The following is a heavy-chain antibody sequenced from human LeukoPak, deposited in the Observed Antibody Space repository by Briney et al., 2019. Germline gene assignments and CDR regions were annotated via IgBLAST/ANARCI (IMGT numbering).Heavy chain of an antibody. CDR1: GGSISSYY. CDR3: ARSRGQGDYNLLATWDY. D-gene: IGHD4-17*01. V-gene: IGHV4-59*01. Sequence: SETLSLTCTVSGGSISSYYWSWIRQPPGKGLEWIGYIYYSGSTNYNPSLKSRVTISVDTSKNQFSLKLSSVTAADTAVYYCARSRGQGDYNLLATWDYWGQGTLVTVSS. CDR2: IYYSGST. J-gene: IGHJ4*02.